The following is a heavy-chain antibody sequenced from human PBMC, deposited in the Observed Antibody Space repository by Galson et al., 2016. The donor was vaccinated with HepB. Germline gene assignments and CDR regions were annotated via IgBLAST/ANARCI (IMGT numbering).Heavy chain of an antibody. D-gene: IGHD4-17*01. V-gene: IGHV3-30-3*01. CDR1: GFTFSSYA. CDR2: ISYDGSNE. J-gene: IGHJ4*02. Sequence: SLRLSCAASGFTFSSYAMHWVRQAPGKGLEWVAVISYDGSNEYYADSVKGRFTISRDNSKNTLYQQMNSLRAEDTAVYYCARDLGDYGDRGASFDYWGQGTLVTVSS. CDR3: ARDLGDYGDRGASFDY.